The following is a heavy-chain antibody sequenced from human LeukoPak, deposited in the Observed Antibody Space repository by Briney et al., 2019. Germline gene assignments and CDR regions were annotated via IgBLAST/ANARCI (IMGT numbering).Heavy chain of an antibody. V-gene: IGHV1-69*04. CDR1: GGTFSSYA. D-gene: IGHD6-19*01. CDR3: AKDPKYSSGWLGS. J-gene: IGHJ5*02. CDR2: IIPILGIA. Sequence: SVKVSCKASGGTFSSYAISWVRQAPGQGLEWMGRIIPILGIANYAQKFQGRVTITADKSTSTVYMELSSLRSEDTAVYYCAKDPKYSSGWLGSCGQGTLVTVSS.